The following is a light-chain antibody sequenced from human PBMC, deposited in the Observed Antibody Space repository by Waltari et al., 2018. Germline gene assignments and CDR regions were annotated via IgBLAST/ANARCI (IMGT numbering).Light chain of an antibody. V-gene: IGLV2-14*01. J-gene: IGLJ1*01. CDR3: GSYTSSSTLV. CDR2: EVS. Sequence: QSALTQPASVSGSPGQTITISCTGTRRYVGGYNYVSWYQQHPGKAPKLMIYEVSNRPSGVSNRFSGSKSGNTASLTISGLQAEDEADYYCGSYTSSSTLVFGTGTKVTVL. CDR1: RRYVGGYNY.